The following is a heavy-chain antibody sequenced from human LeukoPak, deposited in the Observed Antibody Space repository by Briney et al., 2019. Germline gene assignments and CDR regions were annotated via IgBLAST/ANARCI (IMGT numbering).Heavy chain of an antibody. CDR2: ISYNGSNK. CDR1: GFSFRSYA. J-gene: IGHJ3*02. V-gene: IGHV3-30-3*01. Sequence: PGRSLRLSCAASGFSFRSYAMHWVRQAPGKGLEWVAVISYNGSNKYYADSVKGRFTISRDNSKNTLYLQMNSLRAEDTAVYYCARPKWELLLDAFDIWGQGTMVTVSS. CDR3: ARPKWELLLDAFDI. D-gene: IGHD1-26*01.